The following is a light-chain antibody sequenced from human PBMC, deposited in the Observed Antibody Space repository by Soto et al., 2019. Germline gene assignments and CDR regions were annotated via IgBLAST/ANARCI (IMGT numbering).Light chain of an antibody. V-gene: IGKV1-5*01. CDR2: DAS. CDR3: QQYNDYWT. Sequence: DIQLTQSHSTLSASVGDRVFLTCRASQSITTWLAWYQQKPGKAPKLLIYDASSLESGVPSRFSGSGSGTEFTLTISSLQPDDFATYYCQQYNDYWTFGQGTKVDIK. CDR1: QSITTW. J-gene: IGKJ1*01.